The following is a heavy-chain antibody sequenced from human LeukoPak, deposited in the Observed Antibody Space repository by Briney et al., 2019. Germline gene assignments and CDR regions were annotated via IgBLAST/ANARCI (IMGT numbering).Heavy chain of an antibody. CDR1: GFTFSSYS. D-gene: IGHD2-2*01. CDR2: ISSSSSYI. V-gene: IGHV3-21*01. CDR3: ARDHCSSTSCYSWFGP. Sequence: GGSLRLSCAASGFTFSSYSMNWVRQAPGKGLEWVSSISSSSSYIYYADSVKGRFTISRDNAKNSLYLQMNSLRAEDTAVYYCARDHCSSTSCYSWFGPWGQGTLVTVSS. J-gene: IGHJ5*02.